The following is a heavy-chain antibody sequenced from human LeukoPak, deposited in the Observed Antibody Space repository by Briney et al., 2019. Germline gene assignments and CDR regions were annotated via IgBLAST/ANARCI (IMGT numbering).Heavy chain of an antibody. J-gene: IGHJ6*03. D-gene: IGHD2-2*01. CDR2: INSDGSST. CDR1: GFTFSSYW. CDR3: ARDKVPAAISLWSTYTDYYYMDV. V-gene: IGHV3-74*01. Sequence: GGSLRLSCAASGFTFSSYWMHWVRQAPGKGLVWVSRINSDGSSTSYADSVKGRFTISRDNAKNSLYLQMNSLRAEDTAVYYCARDKVPAAISLWSTYTDYYYMDVWGKGTTVTVSS.